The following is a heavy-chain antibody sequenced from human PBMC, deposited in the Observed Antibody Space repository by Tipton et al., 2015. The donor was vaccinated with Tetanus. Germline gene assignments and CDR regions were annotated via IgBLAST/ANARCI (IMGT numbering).Heavy chain of an antibody. D-gene: IGHD3-10*01. CDR3: ARARGVPSTIGFHGMGV. J-gene: IGHJ6*02. V-gene: IGHV1-69*01. CDR2: IIPLFGTT. CDR1: GGTFDNHA. Sequence: QLVQSGAEVKKPGSSVKVSCKASGGTFDNHAITWVRQAPGQGLEWVGGIIPLFGTTTYAQKFKGRVTFIADESSTTLMELSSLTSDAPAVYFCARARGVPSTIGFHGMGVWGQGTTVFVSS.